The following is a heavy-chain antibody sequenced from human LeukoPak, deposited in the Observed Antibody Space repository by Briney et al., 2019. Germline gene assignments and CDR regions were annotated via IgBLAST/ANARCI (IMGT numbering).Heavy chain of an antibody. V-gene: IGHV3-23*01. J-gene: IGHJ4*02. CDR1: GFTFTIYY. CDR2: ISGSGGAT. Sequence: GESLKISCAASGFTFTIYYMTWVRQAPGKGLEWVSAISGSGGATYYADSVKGRFTISRDNSKNTLYLQMNSLRAEDTAVYYCARRYYDSSGYYSLDYWGQGTLVTVSS. D-gene: IGHD3-22*01. CDR3: ARRYYDSSGYYSLDY.